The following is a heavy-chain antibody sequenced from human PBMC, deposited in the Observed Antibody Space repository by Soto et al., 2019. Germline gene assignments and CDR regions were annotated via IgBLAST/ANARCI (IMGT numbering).Heavy chain of an antibody. D-gene: IGHD3-22*01. Sequence: PGGSLRLSCAASGFTFSSYAMHWVRQAPGKGLEWVAVISYDGSNKYYADSVKGRFTISRDNSKNTLYLQMNSLRAEDTAVYYCARDDPYYYDSSGFDYWGQGTLVTVSS. J-gene: IGHJ4*02. CDR3: ARDDPYYYDSSGFDY. V-gene: IGHV3-30-3*01. CDR2: ISYDGSNK. CDR1: GFTFSSYA.